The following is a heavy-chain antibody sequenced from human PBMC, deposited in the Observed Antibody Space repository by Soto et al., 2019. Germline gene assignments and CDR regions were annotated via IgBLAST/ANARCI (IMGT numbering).Heavy chain of an antibody. CDR3: APADYGDQNYYGMDV. V-gene: IGHV3-23*01. Sequence: EVQLLESGGGLVQTGGSLRLSCAASGFTFRSYAMSWVRQAPGKGLEWVSALSGSGGSTYYADSVKGRFTISRDNSKNTLYLQMNSLRAEDTAVYYCAPADYGDQNYYGMDVWGQGTTVTVSS. J-gene: IGHJ6*02. CDR2: LSGSGGST. CDR1: GFTFRSYA. D-gene: IGHD4-17*01.